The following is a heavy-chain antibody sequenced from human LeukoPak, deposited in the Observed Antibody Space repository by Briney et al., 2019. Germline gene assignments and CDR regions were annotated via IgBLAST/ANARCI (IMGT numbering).Heavy chain of an antibody. CDR2: IIPIFGTA. J-gene: IGHJ3*02. D-gene: IGHD5-18*01. V-gene: IGHV1-69*01. CDR3: ARDSDPTYSYGTPDAFDI. Sequence: AVKVSCKASGGTFSSYAISWVRQAPGQGLEWMGGIIPIFGTANYAQKFQGRVTITADESTSTAYMELSSLRSEDTAVYYCARDSDPTYSYGTPDAFDIWGQGTMVTVSS. CDR1: GGTFSSYA.